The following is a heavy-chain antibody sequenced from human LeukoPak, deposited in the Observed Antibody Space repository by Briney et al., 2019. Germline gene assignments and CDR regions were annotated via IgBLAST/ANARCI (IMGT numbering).Heavy chain of an antibody. CDR1: GFTFSSYA. V-gene: IGHV3-23*01. J-gene: IGHJ4*02. CDR3: AKDVTMIVVVLFDY. Sequence: PGGSLRLSCAASGFTFSSYAMSWVRQAPGKGLEWVSAISGSGGSTYYADSVKGRLTISRDNSKNTLYLQMNSLRAEDTAVYYCAKDVTMIVVVLFDYWGQGTLVTVSS. CDR2: ISGSGGST. D-gene: IGHD3-22*01.